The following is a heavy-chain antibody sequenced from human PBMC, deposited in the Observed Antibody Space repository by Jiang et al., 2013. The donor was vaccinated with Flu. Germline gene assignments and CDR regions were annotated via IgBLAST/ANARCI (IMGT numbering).Heavy chain of an antibody. Sequence: GAEVKKPGESLKISCKGSGYSFSSYWIGWVRQMPGKGLEWMGIIYVGDSDTRYSPSFQGQVTISADKSISTAYLQWSSLKASDTAMYYCARQPHYYGSENYYYGVDYWGQGTLVTVSS. D-gene: IGHD3-10*01. V-gene: IGHV5-51*01. CDR3: ARQPHYYGSENYYYGVDY. CDR1: GYSFSSYW. J-gene: IGHJ4*02. CDR2: IYVGDSDT.